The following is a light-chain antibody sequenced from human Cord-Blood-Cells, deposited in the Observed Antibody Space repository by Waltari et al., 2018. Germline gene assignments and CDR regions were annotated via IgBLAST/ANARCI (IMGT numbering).Light chain of an antibody. V-gene: IGKV1-39*01. CDR1: QSISSY. Sequence: DIQMTQSPSSLSASVGDRVTITCRASQSISSYLNWYQQKPGKAPKLQIYAASSLQSGVPSRFSGSGAGTDFTLTISSLQPEDFATYYCQQSYSTPCTFGPGTKVDIK. CDR2: AAS. J-gene: IGKJ3*01. CDR3: QQSYSTPCT.